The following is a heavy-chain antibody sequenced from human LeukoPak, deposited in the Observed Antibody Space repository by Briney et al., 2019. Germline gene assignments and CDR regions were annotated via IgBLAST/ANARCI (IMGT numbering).Heavy chain of an antibody. J-gene: IGHJ4*02. CDR3: ARDRQYQLLYYFDY. Sequence: GRSLRLSCAASGFTFSSYGMHWVRQAPGKGLEWVAVIWYDGSNKYYAGSVKGRFTISRDNSKNTLYLQMNSLRAEDTAVYYCARDRQYQLLYYFDYWGQGTLVTVSS. CDR1: GFTFSSYG. D-gene: IGHD2-2*01. CDR2: IWYDGSNK. V-gene: IGHV3-33*01.